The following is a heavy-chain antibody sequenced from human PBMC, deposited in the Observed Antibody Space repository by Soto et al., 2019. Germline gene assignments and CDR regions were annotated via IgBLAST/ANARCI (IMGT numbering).Heavy chain of an antibody. D-gene: IGHD6-13*01. CDR1: GGSFSGYY. CDR3: ARCSGAAAAWFDP. Sequence: QVQLQQWGAGLLKPSETLSLTCAVYGGSFSGYYWSWIRQPPGKGLEWIGEINHSGSTNYNPSLKSRVTISVDTSKNQFSLKLSSVTAADTAVYYCARCSGAAAAWFDPWGQGTLVTVSS. J-gene: IGHJ5*02. V-gene: IGHV4-34*01. CDR2: INHSGST.